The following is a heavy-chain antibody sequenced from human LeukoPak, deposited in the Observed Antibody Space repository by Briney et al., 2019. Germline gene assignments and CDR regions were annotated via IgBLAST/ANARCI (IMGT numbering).Heavy chain of an antibody. CDR3: PRPDGSGDHFDY. J-gene: IGHJ4*02. CDR2: IKQDGSEK. Sequence: GGSLRLSCAASGFTFSSYWMSWVRQAPGKGLEWVANIKQDGSEKYYVDSVKGRFTISRDNAKNSLYLQMNSLRAEDTAVYYWPRPDGSGDHFDYWAQGTLVKVSS. V-gene: IGHV3-7*01. D-gene: IGHD3-10*01. CDR1: GFTFSSYW.